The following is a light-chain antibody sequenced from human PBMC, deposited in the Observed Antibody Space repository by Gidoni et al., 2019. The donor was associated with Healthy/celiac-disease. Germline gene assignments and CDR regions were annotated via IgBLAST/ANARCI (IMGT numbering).Light chain of an antibody. CDR1: QSISSW. V-gene: IGKV1-5*03. Sequence: DIQMTQSPSTLSASVGDRVTITCRASQSISSWLAWYQQKPGKAPKLLIYKASSLESGVQSRFSGSGSGTEFTLTSSSLQPDDVATYYCQQYNSYSWTFGQGTKVEIK. CDR2: KAS. CDR3: QQYNSYSWT. J-gene: IGKJ1*01.